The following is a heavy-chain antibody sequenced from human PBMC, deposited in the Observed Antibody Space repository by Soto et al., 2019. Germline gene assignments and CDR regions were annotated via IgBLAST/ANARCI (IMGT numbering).Heavy chain of an antibody. J-gene: IGHJ4*02. Sequence: PGGSLRLSCATSGFTFDDYTMHWVRQAPGKGLEWVSGISWNSGSIGYADSVKGRFTISRDNAKNSLYLQMNSLRAEDTALYYCAKDIHPGSSSWRYFDYWGQGTLVTVSS. V-gene: IGHV3-9*01. CDR3: AKDIHPGSSSWRYFDY. CDR1: GFTFDDYT. D-gene: IGHD6-13*01. CDR2: ISWNSGSI.